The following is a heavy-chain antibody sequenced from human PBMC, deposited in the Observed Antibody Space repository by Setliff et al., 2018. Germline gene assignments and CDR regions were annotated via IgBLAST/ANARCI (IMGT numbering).Heavy chain of an antibody. J-gene: IGHJ4*02. V-gene: IGHV1-69*10. CDR3: ARGIEPLLPVPDY. Sequence: SVKVSCKASGYTFTSYGFSWVRQAPGQGLEWMGGIIPILGIANYAQKFQGRVTITADESTSTAYMELSSLRSEDTAVYYCARGIEPLLPVPDYWGQGTLVTVSS. D-gene: IGHD3-10*01. CDR2: IIPILGIA. CDR1: GYTFTSYG.